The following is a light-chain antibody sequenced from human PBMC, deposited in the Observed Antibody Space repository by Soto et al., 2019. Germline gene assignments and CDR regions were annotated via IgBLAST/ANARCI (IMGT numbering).Light chain of an antibody. Sequence: EIVMTQSPATLSVSPVERATLSCRASQSVSSNLAWYKQKPGQAPRLLIYGASTRATGIPARFSGSGSGTEFTLTISSLQSEDFAVYYCQQYGSSPPITFGQGTKVDIK. CDR2: GAS. J-gene: IGKJ1*01. CDR3: QQYGSSPPIT. V-gene: IGKV3-15*01. CDR1: QSVSSN.